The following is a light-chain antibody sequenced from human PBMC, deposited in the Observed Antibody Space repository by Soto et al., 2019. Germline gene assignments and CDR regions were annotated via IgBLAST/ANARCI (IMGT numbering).Light chain of an antibody. CDR3: SLYTSENTYV. CDR1: STDFVSYNR. CDR2: EAS. J-gene: IGLJ1*01. V-gene: IGLV2-18*01. Sequence: QSALTQPPSVSGSPGQSVTISCTGTSTDFVSYNRVSWYQQPPGTAPKLIIYEASNRPSGVPDRFSGSKSGDTAPLTISGLQAADEADYYCSLYTSENTYVFGTGTKLTVL.